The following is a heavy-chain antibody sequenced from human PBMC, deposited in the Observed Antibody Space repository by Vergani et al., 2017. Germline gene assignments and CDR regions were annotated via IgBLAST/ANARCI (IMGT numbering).Heavy chain of an antibody. Sequence: QVQLVQSGAEVKKPGSSVKVSCKASGGTFSSYAISWVRQAPGQGLEWMGGIIPIFGTANYAQKFQGRVTITADESTSTAYMELSSLRSEDTAVYYCARVEGYCSGGSCYPNWFDPWGQGTLVTVSS. J-gene: IGHJ5*02. V-gene: IGHV1-69*01. CDR1: GGTFSSYA. CDR2: IIPIFGTA. D-gene: IGHD2-15*01. CDR3: ARVEGYCSGGSCYPNWFDP.